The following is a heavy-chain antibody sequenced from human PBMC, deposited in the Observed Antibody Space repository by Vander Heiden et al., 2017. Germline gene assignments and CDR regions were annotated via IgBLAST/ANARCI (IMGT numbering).Heavy chain of an antibody. CDR2: MNPNSGNT. D-gene: IGHD6-13*01. V-gene: IGHV1-8*01. CDR3: ARAPGLLLLIAAAAHNWFDP. J-gene: IGHJ5*02. CDR1: GYTFISYD. Sequence: QVQLVQSGAEVKKPGASVKVSCKASGYTFISYDINWVRQATGQGLEWMGWMNPNSGNTGYAQKFQGRVTMTRNTSISTAYMELSSMRSEETAVYYCARAPGLLLLIAAAAHNWFDPWGQGTLVTVSS.